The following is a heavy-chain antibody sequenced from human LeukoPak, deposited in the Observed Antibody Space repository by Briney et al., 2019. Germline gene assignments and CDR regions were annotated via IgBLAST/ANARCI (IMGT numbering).Heavy chain of an antibody. J-gene: IGHJ6*02. CDR2: MDPNSGNT. Sequence: ASVTVSCTASGYTFTSYDINWVRQATGQGLEWMGWMDPNSGNTGYAQKFQGRVTMTRNTSISTAYMELSSLRSEDTAVYYCARGLRRTAHYYYYYGMDVWGQGTTVTVSS. CDR3: ARGLRRTAHYYYYYGMDV. D-gene: IGHD4-17*01. V-gene: IGHV1-8*01. CDR1: GYTFTSYD.